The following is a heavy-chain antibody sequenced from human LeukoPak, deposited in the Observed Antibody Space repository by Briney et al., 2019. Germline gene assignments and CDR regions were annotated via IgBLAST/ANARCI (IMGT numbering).Heavy chain of an antibody. D-gene: IGHD6-13*01. J-gene: IGHJ4*02. V-gene: IGHV3-21*01. CDR3: ARDEIGEAGTGGGDYFDY. CDR1: GFTFSSYS. CDR2: ISSSSSYI. Sequence: GGSLRLSCAASGFTFSSYSMNWVRQAPGKGLEWVSSISSSSSYIYYADSVKGRFTISRDNAKNSLYLQMNSLRAEDTAVYYCARDEIGEAGTGGGDYFDYWGQGTLVTVSS.